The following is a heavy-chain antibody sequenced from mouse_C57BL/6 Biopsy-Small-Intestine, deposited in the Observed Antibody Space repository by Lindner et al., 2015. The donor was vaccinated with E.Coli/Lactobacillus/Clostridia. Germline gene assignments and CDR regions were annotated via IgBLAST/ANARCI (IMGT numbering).Heavy chain of an antibody. J-gene: IGHJ4*01. CDR2: ISSGSSTI. V-gene: IGHV5-17*01. CDR3: ARRAGTRAMDY. CDR1: GFTFSDYG. D-gene: IGHD3-3*01. Sequence: VQLQESGGGLVKPGGSLKLSCAASGFTFSDYGMHWVRQAPEKGLEWVAYISSGSSTIYYADTVKGRFTISRDNAKNTLFLQMTSLRSEDTATYYCARRAGTRAMDYWGQGTSVTVSS.